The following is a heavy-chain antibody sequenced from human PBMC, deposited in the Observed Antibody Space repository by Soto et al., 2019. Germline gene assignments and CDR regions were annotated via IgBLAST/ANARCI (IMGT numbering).Heavy chain of an antibody. Sequence: QVQLVESGGGVVRPGRSLRLSCAATGFSFSTHGMHWVRQAPGKGLEWVAVIVKDGSEQEYSASVKGRFTISRDNSKNTLYLQMNNLRAEDAAVYYCAREGNYADDGLDPWGQGILVTVSS. CDR1: GFSFSTHG. V-gene: IGHV3-33*01. J-gene: IGHJ5*02. CDR2: IVKDGSEQ. D-gene: IGHD4-17*01. CDR3: AREGNYADDGLDP.